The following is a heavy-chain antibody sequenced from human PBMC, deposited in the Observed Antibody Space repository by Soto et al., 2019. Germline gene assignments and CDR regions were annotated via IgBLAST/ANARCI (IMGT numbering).Heavy chain of an antibody. V-gene: IGHV1-69*13. CDR1: GGTFSSYA. Sequence: GASVKVSCKASGGTFSSYAISWVRQAPGQGLEWMGGIIPTFGTANYAQKFQGRVTITADESTSTAYMELSSLRSEDTAVYYCAVGRTWELPFDDWGQGTLVTVSS. D-gene: IGHD1-26*01. CDR3: AVGRTWELPFDD. CDR2: IIPTFGTA. J-gene: IGHJ5*02.